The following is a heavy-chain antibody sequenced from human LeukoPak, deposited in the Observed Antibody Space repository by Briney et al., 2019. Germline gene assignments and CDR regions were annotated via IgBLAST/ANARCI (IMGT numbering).Heavy chain of an antibody. Sequence: ASVKVSCKASGYTFTSYDINWVRQATGQGLEWMGWMNPNSGDTGYAQKFQGRVTMTRNTSISTAYMALSSLRSEDTAVYYCARRRVTSHNWFDPWGQGTLVTVSS. J-gene: IGHJ5*02. CDR3: ARRRVTSHNWFDP. CDR2: MNPNSGDT. CDR1: GYTFTSYD. D-gene: IGHD4-17*01. V-gene: IGHV1-8*01.